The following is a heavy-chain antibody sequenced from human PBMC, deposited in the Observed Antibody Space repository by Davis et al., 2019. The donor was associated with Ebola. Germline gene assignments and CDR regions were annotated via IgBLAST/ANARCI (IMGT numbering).Heavy chain of an antibody. V-gene: IGHV4-61*01. CDR3: ARNTGGYSYGRFDY. CDR2: ISYSGST. D-gene: IGHD5-18*01. J-gene: IGHJ4*02. Sequence: MPSETLSLTCTVSGGSVSSGSCYWSWIRQPPGKGLEWIGYISYSGSTNYNPSLKSRVTISVDTSKNQFSLKLSSVTAADTAVYYCARNTGGYSYGRFDYWGQGTLVTVSS. CDR1: GGSVSSGSCY.